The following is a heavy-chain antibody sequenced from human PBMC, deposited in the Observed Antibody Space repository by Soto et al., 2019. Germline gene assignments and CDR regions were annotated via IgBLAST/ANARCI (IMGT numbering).Heavy chain of an antibody. V-gene: IGHV3-30*18. CDR2: VSNDGRDQ. D-gene: IGHD3-3*01. Sequence: GSLLLSCAASGFTFSVYGIHWVRQAPGKGLEWVALVSNDGRDQGYADSVKGRFTISRDNSRNTLYLQMSSLRVEDTAVYYCAKTFRFLDLVLDYYYGMDVWGQGTTVTVSS. CDR1: GFTFSVYG. CDR3: AKTFRFLDLVLDYYYGMDV. J-gene: IGHJ6*02.